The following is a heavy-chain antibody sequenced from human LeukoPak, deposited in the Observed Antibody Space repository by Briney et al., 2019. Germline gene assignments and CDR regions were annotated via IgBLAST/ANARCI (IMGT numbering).Heavy chain of an antibody. CDR2: IYPGDSDT. D-gene: IGHD3-10*01. J-gene: IGHJ6*02. Sequence: GESLKISCKGSGYSFTSYWIGWVRQMPGKGLEWMGFIYPGDSDTRYSPSFQGQVTISADKSISTAYLQWSSLKASDTAMYYCAGGGTVRGVIDYYGMDVWGQGTTVTVSS. V-gene: IGHV5-51*01. CDR3: AGGGTVRGVIDYYGMDV. CDR1: GYSFTSYW.